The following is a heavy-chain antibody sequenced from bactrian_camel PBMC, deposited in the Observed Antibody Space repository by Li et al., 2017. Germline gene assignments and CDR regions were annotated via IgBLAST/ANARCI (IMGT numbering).Heavy chain of an antibody. D-gene: IGHD3*01. CDR3: AAVPNLQIQSLGVIAPCPRYFEYNY. CDR2: VLTDGTT. CDR1: GYAYTLCS. Sequence: HVQLVESGGGLVQPGGSLRLSRTASGYAYTLCSMGWYRQAPGKERELVSSVLTDGTTYYADSVEGRFTISLDNAKNTQYLQMTNLKPEDTAVYYCAAVPNLQIQSLGVIAPCPRYFEYNYWGQGTQVTVS. V-gene: IGHV3S53*01. J-gene: IGHJ4*01.